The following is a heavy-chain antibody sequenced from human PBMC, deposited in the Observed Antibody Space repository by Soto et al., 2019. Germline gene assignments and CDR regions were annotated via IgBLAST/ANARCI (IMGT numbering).Heavy chain of an antibody. CDR2: ISNDGTST. D-gene: IGHD3-22*01. Sequence: PGGSLRLSCAASGFTFSSYWMHWVRQAPGKGLVWVSRISNDGTSTSYADSVKGRFTISRDNAKNTVYLEMNSLRAEDTAVYYCARDWYYYDTSDHFSADAFDIWGQGTTVTVSS. CDR3: ARDWYYYDTSDHFSADAFDI. V-gene: IGHV3-74*01. J-gene: IGHJ3*02. CDR1: GFTFSSYW.